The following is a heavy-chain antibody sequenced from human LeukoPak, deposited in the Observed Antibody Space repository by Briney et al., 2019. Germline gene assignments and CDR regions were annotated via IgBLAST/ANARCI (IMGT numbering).Heavy chain of an antibody. CDR2: IQSNGNEK. CDR3: ARGFTSWPQGTYHFDD. CDR1: EFTFSSYW. V-gene: IGHV3-30*02. D-gene: IGHD1/OR15-1a*01. J-gene: IGHJ4*02. Sequence: GGSLRLSCAATEFTFSSYWMSWVRQAPGKGLEWVASIQSNGNEKYSSDSLKGRFTISRDNSKNTLYLQMNTVRPEDTAVFYCARGFTSWPQGTYHFDDWGQGILIAVSS.